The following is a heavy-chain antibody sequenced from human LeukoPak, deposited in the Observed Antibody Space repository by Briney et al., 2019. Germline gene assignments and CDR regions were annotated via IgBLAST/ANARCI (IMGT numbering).Heavy chain of an antibody. CDR1: GFTFSSYS. CDR2: ISSSSSYI. J-gene: IGHJ3*02. V-gene: IGHV3-21*01. D-gene: IGHD5-24*01. CDR3: ARVGVEMATTDAFDI. Sequence: GGSLRLSCAASGFTFSSYSMNWVRQAPGKGLEWVSSISSSSSYIYYADSVKGRFTISRDNAKNSLYLRMNSLRAEDTAVYYCARVGVEMATTDAFDIWGQGTMVTVSS.